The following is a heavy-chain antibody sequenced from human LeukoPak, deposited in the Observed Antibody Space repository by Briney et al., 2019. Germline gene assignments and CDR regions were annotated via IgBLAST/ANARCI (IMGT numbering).Heavy chain of an antibody. D-gene: IGHD2-21*02. CDR2: INPNSGGT. CDR3: ARERTGAHIVVVTAIAWFDP. CDR1: GYTFTGYY. Sequence: ASVKVSCKASGYTFTGYYMHWVRQAPGQGLEWMGWINPNSGGTSYAQKFQGRVTMTRDTSISTAYMELSRLRSDDTAVYYCARERTGAHIVVVTAIAWFDPWGQGTLVTVSS. V-gene: IGHV1-2*02. J-gene: IGHJ5*02.